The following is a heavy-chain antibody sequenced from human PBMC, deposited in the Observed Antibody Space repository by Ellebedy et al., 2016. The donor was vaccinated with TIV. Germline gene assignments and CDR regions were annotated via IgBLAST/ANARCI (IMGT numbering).Heavy chain of an antibody. CDR3: ASFPHYYGSGSYYSNYGY. CDR1: GGSFRGYY. CDR2: INHSGST. V-gene: IGHV4-34*01. Sequence: MPSETLSLTFAVYGGSFRGYYWSWIRQPPGKGLEWIGEINHSGSTNYNPSLKSRVTISVDTSKNQFSLKLSSVTAADTAVYYCASFPHYYGSGSYYSNYGYWGQGTLVTVSS. D-gene: IGHD3-10*01. J-gene: IGHJ4*02.